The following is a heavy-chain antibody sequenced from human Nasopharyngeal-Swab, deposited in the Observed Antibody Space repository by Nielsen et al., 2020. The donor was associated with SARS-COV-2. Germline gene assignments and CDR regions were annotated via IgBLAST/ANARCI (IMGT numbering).Heavy chain of an antibody. J-gene: IGHJ5*02. CDR3: AGGRGAARTGWFDP. CDR2: FSYSGSS. V-gene: IGHV4-61*01. D-gene: IGHD6-6*01. CDR1: GGSVSSGTYY. Sequence: SETLSLTCTVSGGSVSSGTYYWSWIRQPPGKGLEWIGDFSYSGSSNYNPSLKSRVTISVDTSKNQFSLNLTSVTAADTAVYYCAGGRGAARTGWFDPWGQGTLVTVSS.